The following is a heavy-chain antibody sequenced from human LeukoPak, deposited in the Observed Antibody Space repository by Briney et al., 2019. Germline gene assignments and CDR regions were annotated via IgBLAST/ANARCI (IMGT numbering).Heavy chain of an antibody. Sequence: GGSLRLSCAASGXTFDDYAMHWVRQAPGKGLEWVSLISGDGSATYYADSVKGRFTISRDNSKNSLYVQMNSLRTEDTALYYCAKDWAVTPRRGDAFDIWGQGTMVTVSS. CDR2: ISGDGSAT. J-gene: IGHJ3*02. V-gene: IGHV3-43*02. CDR1: GXTFDDYA. D-gene: IGHD4-17*01. CDR3: AKDWAVTPRRGDAFDI.